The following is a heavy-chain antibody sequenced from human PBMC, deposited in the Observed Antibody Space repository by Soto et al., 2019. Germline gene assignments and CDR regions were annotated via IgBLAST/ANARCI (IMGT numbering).Heavy chain of an antibody. D-gene: IGHD6-19*01. Sequence: QAQLEQSGGEVKKPGSSVKVSCKASRVAFSKFIVTWVRQAPGLGLEWVGGIIPIFGTANYAQKFQGRVTITADASTSTSYMEVNNLRSEDTAVYYCAKVRYSSPIGYYYGMDVWGQGTTVTVSS. CDR1: RVAFSKFI. CDR2: IIPIFGTA. CDR3: AKVRYSSPIGYYYGMDV. V-gene: IGHV1-69*01. J-gene: IGHJ6*02.